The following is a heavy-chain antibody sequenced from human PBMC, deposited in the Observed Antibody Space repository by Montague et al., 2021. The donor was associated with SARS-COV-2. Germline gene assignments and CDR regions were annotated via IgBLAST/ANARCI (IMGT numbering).Heavy chain of an antibody. Sequence: ETLSLTCTVSGGSVSGTSYYWAWIRRPPGKGLEWIVNIHHGGTTFYNLSLKSRVAISVDTSKNEVSLKLNSVTAADTAVYYCARQGGPAGKHWFDPWGQGTLVTVSS. CDR2: IHHGGTT. CDR3: ARQGGPAGKHWFDP. J-gene: IGHJ5*02. D-gene: IGHD2-2*01. CDR1: GGSVSGTSYY. V-gene: IGHV4-39*01.